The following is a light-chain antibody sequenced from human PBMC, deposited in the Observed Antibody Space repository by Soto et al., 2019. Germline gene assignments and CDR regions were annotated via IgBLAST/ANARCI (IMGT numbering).Light chain of an antibody. V-gene: IGKV3-20*01. CDR1: QSVFNNY. CDR2: SAS. Sequence: EIVLTQSPGTLSLSPGVRATLSCRASQSVFNNYLAWYQQKPGQSPRLLIYSASIRATGIPDRFSGSGSGTDFSLTISRLEPEDIAVYFCQQYGSSHPTTLGPGTRLEIK. CDR3: QQYGSSHPTT. J-gene: IGKJ5*01.